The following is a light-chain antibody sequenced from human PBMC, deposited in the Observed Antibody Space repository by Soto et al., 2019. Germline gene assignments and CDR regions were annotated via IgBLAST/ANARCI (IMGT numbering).Light chain of an antibody. J-gene: IGKJ3*01. V-gene: IGKV3-20*01. Sequence: EIVLTQSPDTLSLSPGDKATVSCRASRDIFSRYVAWYQHNTRQAPMLLIYGASTRATGIPERFSGSGSGTDFTPSISRLEPEDSAVYYCQQHGYSPPFTFGPGT. CDR1: RDIFSRY. CDR2: GAS. CDR3: QQHGYSPPFT.